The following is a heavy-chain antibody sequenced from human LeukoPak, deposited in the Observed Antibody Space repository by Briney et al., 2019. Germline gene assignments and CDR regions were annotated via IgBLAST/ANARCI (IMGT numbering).Heavy chain of an antibody. CDR3: AREGGSSGYSYGYNWFAP. V-gene: IGHV7-4-1*02. CDR1: GYIFTSYA. CDR2: IYTNTGNP. J-gene: IGHJ5*02. Sequence: ASVKVSCKASGYIFTSYAMNWVRQAPGQGLEWMGWIYTNTGNPTYAQGFTGRFVFSLDTSVNTAYLQISSLKVDDTAVYYCAREGGSSGYSYGYNWFAPWGQGTLVTVSS. D-gene: IGHD5-18*01.